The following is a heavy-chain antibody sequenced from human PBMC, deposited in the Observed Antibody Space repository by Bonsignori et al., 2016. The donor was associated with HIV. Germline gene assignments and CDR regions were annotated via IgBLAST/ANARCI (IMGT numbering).Heavy chain of an antibody. CDR2: ISSSSSYI. CDR3: ARGIKQQLVMGNDL. V-gene: IGHV3-21*01. CDR1: GFTFSSYS. Sequence: GESLKISCAASGFTFSSYSMNWVRQAPGKGLEWVSSISSSSSYIYYADSVKGRFTISRDNAKNSLYLQMNSLRAEDTAVYYCARGIKQQLVMGNDLWGRGTLVTVSS. D-gene: IGHD6-13*01. J-gene: IGHJ2*01.